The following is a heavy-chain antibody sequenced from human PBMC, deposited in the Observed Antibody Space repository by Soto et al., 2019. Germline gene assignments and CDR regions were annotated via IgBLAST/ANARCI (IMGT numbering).Heavy chain of an antibody. CDR2: IIPIFATA. Sequence: QVQLVQSGAEVKRPGSSVKVSCKASGGTFTSFGISWVRQAPGQGLEWVGGIIPIFATANYAQNFLGRVAITEDESTSTAYMDLSSLRSDDTTVFYCATYGPLISGYDSPVDYWGQGTLVTVSS. V-gene: IGHV1-69*01. CDR1: GGTFTSFG. D-gene: IGHD5-12*01. CDR3: ATYGPLISGYDSPVDY. J-gene: IGHJ4*02.